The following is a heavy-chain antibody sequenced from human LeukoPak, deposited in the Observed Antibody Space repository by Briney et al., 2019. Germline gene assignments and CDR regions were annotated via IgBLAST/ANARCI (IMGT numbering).Heavy chain of an antibody. CDR2: INPNSGGT. D-gene: IGHD3-10*01. V-gene: IGHV1-2*02. Sequence: ASVKASCKASGYTFTGYYMHWVRQAPGQGLEWMGWINPNSGGTYYGQKFQGRVTMTRDTSITTAYIELNRLRSDDTAVYYCARDPTYYYGSGSSGNWFDPWGQGTLVTVSS. CDR1: GYTFTGYY. J-gene: IGHJ5*02. CDR3: ARDPTYYYGSGSSGNWFDP.